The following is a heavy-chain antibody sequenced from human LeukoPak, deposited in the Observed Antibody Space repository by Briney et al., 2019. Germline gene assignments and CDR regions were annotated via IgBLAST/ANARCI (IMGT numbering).Heavy chain of an antibody. Sequence: ASVKVSCKASGGTFSSYAISWVRQAPGQGLEWMGGIIPIFGTANYAQKFQGRVTITADESTSTAYMELSSLRSEDTAVYYCAREGAESSGWADGYYFDYWGQGTLVTVSP. CDR2: IIPIFGTA. D-gene: IGHD6-19*01. J-gene: IGHJ4*02. CDR1: GGTFSSYA. CDR3: AREGAESSGWADGYYFDY. V-gene: IGHV1-69*13.